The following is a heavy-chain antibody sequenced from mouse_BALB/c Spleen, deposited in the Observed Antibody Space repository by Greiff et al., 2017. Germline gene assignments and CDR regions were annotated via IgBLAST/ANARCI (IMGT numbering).Heavy chain of an antibody. D-gene: IGHD2-4*01. V-gene: IGHV5-9-4*01. CDR2: ISSGGSYT. J-gene: IGHJ4*01. CDR1: GFTFSSYA. Sequence: EVQLVESGGGLVKPGGSLKLSCAASGFTFSSYAMSWVRQSPEKRLEWVAEISSGGSYTYYPDTVTGRFTISRDNAKNTLYLEMSSLRSEDTAMYYCARTMITTGYYAMDYWGQGTSVTVSS. CDR3: ARTMITTGYYAMDY.